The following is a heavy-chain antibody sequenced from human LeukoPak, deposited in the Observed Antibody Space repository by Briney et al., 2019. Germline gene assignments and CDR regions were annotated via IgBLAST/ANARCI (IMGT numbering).Heavy chain of an antibody. CDR1: GGSISSSNW. V-gene: IGHV4-4*02. CDR3: ARVAGGSSGYYYGDYFDY. D-gene: IGHD3-22*01. Sequence: PSETLSLTCAVSGGSISSSNWWSWVRQPPGQGLEWIGEIYHSGSTNYNPSLKSRVTISVDKSKNQFSLKLSSVTAADTAVYYCARVAGGSSGYYYGDYFDYWGQGTLVTVSS. J-gene: IGHJ4*02. CDR2: IYHSGST.